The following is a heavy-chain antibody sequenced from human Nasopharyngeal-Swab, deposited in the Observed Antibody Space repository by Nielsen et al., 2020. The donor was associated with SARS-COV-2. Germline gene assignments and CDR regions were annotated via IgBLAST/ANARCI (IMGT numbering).Heavy chain of an antibody. Sequence: ASVKVSCKASGYTFTSYYMHWVRQAPGQGLEWMGIINPSGGSTSYAQKSQGRVTMTRDTSTSTVYMELSSLRSEDTAVYYCARDSRNVFGVVILRYYGMDVWGQGTTVTVSS. CDR2: INPSGGST. D-gene: IGHD3-3*01. V-gene: IGHV1-46*01. CDR1: GYTFTSYY. J-gene: IGHJ6*02. CDR3: ARDSRNVFGVVILRYYGMDV.